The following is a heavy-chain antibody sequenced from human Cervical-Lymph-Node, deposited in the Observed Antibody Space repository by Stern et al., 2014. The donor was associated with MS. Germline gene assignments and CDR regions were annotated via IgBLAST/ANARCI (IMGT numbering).Heavy chain of an antibody. V-gene: IGHV1-46*01. CDR3: AGGYTFDY. CDR2: IHPNDGSA. D-gene: IGHD5-18*01. J-gene: IGHJ4*02. CDR1: GYTFTSYY. Sequence: QVQLVQSGAEVKKPGASVKVSCKASGYTFTSYYMHWVRKAPGQGLEWMGIIHPNDGSASYAQKFQDRVTMTRDTSTSTLYMELRSLSSEDTAVYYCAGGYTFDYWGQGTLVTVSS.